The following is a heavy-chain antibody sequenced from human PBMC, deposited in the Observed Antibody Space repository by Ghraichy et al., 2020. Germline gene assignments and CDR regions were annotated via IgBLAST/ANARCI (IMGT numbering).Heavy chain of an antibody. CDR3: ARSDNYNFDY. V-gene: IGHV4-59*01. CDR1: GGSFSSYY. J-gene: IGHJ4*02. Sequence: SETLSLTCTVSGGSFSSYYWSWIRQPPGKGLEWIGYIYYSGSTNYNSSLKSRVTISVDTSKNQFFLRLSSVTAADTAVYYCARSDNYNFDYWGQGTLVTVSS. CDR2: IYYSGST. D-gene: IGHD4-11*01.